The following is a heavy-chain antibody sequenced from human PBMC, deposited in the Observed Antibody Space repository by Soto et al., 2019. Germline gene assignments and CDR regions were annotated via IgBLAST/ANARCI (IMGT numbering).Heavy chain of an antibody. CDR1: GFSLSSTRMA. CDR2: IYWDDDK. Sequence: QITLKESGPPLVKPTQPLTLTCTFSGFSLSSTRMAVGWIRQPPGKALEWLALIYWDDDKRYSPFLKSRLTITKDTSKNQVVLTMCNMDPVDTARYYCAHIVVAGLGYYFDYWGQGTLVTVSS. V-gene: IGHV2-5*02. CDR3: AHIVVAGLGYYFDY. J-gene: IGHJ4*02. D-gene: IGHD6-19*01.